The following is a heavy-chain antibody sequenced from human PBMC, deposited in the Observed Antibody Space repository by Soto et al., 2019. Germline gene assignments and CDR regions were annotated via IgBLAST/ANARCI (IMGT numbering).Heavy chain of an antibody. D-gene: IGHD1-26*01. CDR3: ARVVEGCGSYSRYFDY. CDR2: TYYRSKWYN. Sequence: SQTLSLTCAISGDSVSSNSAAWNWIRQSPSRGLEWLGRTYYRSKWYNDYAVSVKSRITINPDTSKNQFYLQLNSVTPEDTAVYYCARVVEGCGSYSRYFDYWGQGTLVTVSS. V-gene: IGHV6-1*01. CDR1: GDSVSSNSAA. J-gene: IGHJ4*02.